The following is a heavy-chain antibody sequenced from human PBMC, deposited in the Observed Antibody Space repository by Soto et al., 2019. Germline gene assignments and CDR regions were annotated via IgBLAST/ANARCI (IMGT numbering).Heavy chain of an antibody. V-gene: IGHV4-59*08. CDR2: VCFSVNT. CDR1: GGSLSGYY. CDR3: GRVSPSGDVLS. J-gene: IGHJ4*02. D-gene: IGHD6-25*01. Sequence: SETLSLTCAVSGGSLSGYYWAWIRQSPGKGLEWIGYVCFSVNTNDNPALKRQVTISINASKNEFSLRLGSVTETDTFLHYCGRVSPSGDVLSRGPGTPVTVFS.